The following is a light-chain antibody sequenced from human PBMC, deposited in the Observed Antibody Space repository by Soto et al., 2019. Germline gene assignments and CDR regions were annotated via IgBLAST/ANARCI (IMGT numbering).Light chain of an antibody. J-gene: IGKJ5*01. V-gene: IGKV3-11*01. Sequence: EVVLTQSPATLSLSPGDRATLSCRASQSVSSHFAWYQQKSGQAPRLLIYDASKRATGIPARFSGSGSGTDFTLTISSLEPGDFAVYYCQQRSNWPTFGQGTRLEIK. CDR2: DAS. CDR3: QQRSNWPT. CDR1: QSVSSH.